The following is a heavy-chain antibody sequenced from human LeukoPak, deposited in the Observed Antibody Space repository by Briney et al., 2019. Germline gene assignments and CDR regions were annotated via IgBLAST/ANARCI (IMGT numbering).Heavy chain of an antibody. V-gene: IGHV1-2*02. CDR1: GYTFTNYD. Sequence: GASVKVSCKASGYTFTNYDINWVRQATGQGLEWMGWINPNSGGTNYAQKFQGRVTMTRDTSISTAYMEMSRLRTDDTAVYYCARVKTMIVVVTLFDYWGQGTLVTVSS. CDR2: INPNSGGT. J-gene: IGHJ4*02. CDR3: ARVKTMIVVVTLFDY. D-gene: IGHD3-22*01.